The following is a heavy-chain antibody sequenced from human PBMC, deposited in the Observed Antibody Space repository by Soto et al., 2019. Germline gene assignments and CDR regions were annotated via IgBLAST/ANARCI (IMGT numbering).Heavy chain of an antibody. CDR1: GGTFSSYA. V-gene: IGHV1-69*13. D-gene: IGHD6-13*01. CDR2: IIPIFGTA. Sequence: GASVKVSCKASGGTFSSYAIGWVRQAPGQGLEWMGGIIPIFGTANYAQKFQGRVTITADESTSTAYMELSSLRSEDAAVYYCARVAAAGKIDGASDYWGQGTLVTVSS. CDR3: ARVAAAGKIDGASDY. J-gene: IGHJ4*02.